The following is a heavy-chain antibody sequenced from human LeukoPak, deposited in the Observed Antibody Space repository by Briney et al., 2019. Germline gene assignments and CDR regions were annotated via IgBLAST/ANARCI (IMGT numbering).Heavy chain of an antibody. CDR2: IIPILGIA. D-gene: IGHD1-26*01. Sequence: ASVNVSCKASGGTFSSYAISWVRQAPGQGLEWMGRIIPILGIANYAQKFQGRVTITADKSTSTAYMELSSLRSEDTAVYYCARGERSGSYGDYWGQGTLVTVSS. CDR1: GGTFSSYA. J-gene: IGHJ4*02. CDR3: ARGERSGSYGDY. V-gene: IGHV1-69*04.